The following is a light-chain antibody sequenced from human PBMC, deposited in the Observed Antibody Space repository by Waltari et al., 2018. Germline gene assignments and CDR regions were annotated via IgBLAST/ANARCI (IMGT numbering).Light chain of an antibody. J-gene: IGLJ3*02. CDR2: NVK. CDR3: NSYTSSASRV. V-gene: IGLV2-14*03. Sequence: QSALTQPASVSGSPGQSITIPCTGTSREVGGYDYVSWYQQHSGKAPKLIIFNVKNRPSGVSTRFSGSKSGNTASLTISGLQAEDEAHYYCNSYTSSASRVFGGGTKLTVL. CDR1: SREVGGYDY.